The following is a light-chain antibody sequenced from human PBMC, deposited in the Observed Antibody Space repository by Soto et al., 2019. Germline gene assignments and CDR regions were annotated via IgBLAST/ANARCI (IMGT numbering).Light chain of an antibody. Sequence: QSVLTQPPSVSAAPRQKVTISCSGSSSNIGNNYVSWYHRVPGTAPKLLIYDNNERPSGIPDRFSGSKSGTSATLDITGLQTGDEGDYYCAAWDDSLNGLVFGGGTKLTVL. V-gene: IGLV1-51*01. CDR2: DNN. J-gene: IGLJ3*02. CDR3: AAWDDSLNGLV. CDR1: SSNIGNNY.